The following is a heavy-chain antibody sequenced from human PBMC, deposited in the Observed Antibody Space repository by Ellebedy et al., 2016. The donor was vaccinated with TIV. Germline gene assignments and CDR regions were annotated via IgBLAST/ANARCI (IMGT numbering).Heavy chain of an antibody. V-gene: IGHV3-23*01. CDR3: ASHLSSGYYVY. D-gene: IGHD3-22*01. CDR2: IGGAGGGP. CDR1: GLTFSTYA. Sequence: PGGSLRLSCVASGLTFSTYAMSWVRQAPGKGLEWVSAIGGAGGGPSHADFVKGRFTISRDNSKNTLYLEMNSLRAEDTAVYYCASHLSSGYYVYWGQGTLVTVSS. J-gene: IGHJ4*02.